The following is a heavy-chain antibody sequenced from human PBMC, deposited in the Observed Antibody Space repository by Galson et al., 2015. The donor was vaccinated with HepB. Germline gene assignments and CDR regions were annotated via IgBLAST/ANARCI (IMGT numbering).Heavy chain of an antibody. V-gene: IGHV3-74*01. CDR1: GFTFSSYW. J-gene: IGHJ6*02. CDR2: INSDGSST. D-gene: IGHD6-19*01. CDR3: ARASSSSGWPTNTYYYYYYGMDV. Sequence: SLRLSCAASGFTFSSYWMHWVRQAPGKGLVWVSRINSDGSSTSYADSVKGRFTISRDNAKNTLYLQMNSLRAEDTAVYYCARASSSSGWPTNTYYYYYYGMDVWGQGTTVTVSS.